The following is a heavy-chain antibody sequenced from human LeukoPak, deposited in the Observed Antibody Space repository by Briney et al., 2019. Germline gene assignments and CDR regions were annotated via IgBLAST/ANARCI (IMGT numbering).Heavy chain of an antibody. CDR2: ISSTSTYI. D-gene: IGHD5-24*01. Sequence: GGSLRLSCAASGFTLSSYSMNWVRHAPGKGLEWVSPISSTSTYIHYADSLKGRFTISRDNARNSLYLQINSLRVEDTAVYYCARVQRGEMATFDYWGQGTLVTVSS. CDR3: ARVQRGEMATFDY. CDR1: GFTLSSYS. V-gene: IGHV3-21*01. J-gene: IGHJ4*02.